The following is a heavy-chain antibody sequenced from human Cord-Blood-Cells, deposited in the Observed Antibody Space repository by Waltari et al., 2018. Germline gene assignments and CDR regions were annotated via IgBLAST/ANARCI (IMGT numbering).Heavy chain of an antibody. Sequence: QVQLQQSGPGLVKPSQTLSLTCAISGDSVSSNSAAWNWIRQSPSRGLEWLGRTYVRSKWYNDYAVSVKSRRTINPATSKNQFSLQLNSVTPEDTAVYYCAREGGPYNWNYFYFDYWGQGTLVTVSS. CDR1: GDSVSSNSAA. CDR2: TYVRSKWYN. J-gene: IGHJ4*02. V-gene: IGHV6-1*01. D-gene: IGHD1-7*01. CDR3: AREGGPYNWNYFYFDY.